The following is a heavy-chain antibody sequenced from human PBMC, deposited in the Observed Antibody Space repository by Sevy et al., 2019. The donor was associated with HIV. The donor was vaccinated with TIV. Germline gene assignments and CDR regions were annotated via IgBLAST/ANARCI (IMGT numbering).Heavy chain of an antibody. CDR1: GFTFSSYS. V-gene: IGHV3-48*01. J-gene: IGHJ6*02. Sequence: GGSLRLSCAASGFTFSSYSMNWVRQAPGKGLEWLSYIDSRSSNIYYADSVKGRFTVSRDNAKNSLYVQMNSLRGEDTAVYYCAREGRYTDQGMDVWGQGTTVTVSS. D-gene: IGHD3-10*01. CDR2: IDSRSSNI. CDR3: AREGRYTDQGMDV.